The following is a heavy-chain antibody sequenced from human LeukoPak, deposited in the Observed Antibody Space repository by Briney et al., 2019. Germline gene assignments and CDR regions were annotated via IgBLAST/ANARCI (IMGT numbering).Heavy chain of an antibody. CDR1: GFTVSSNY. CDR3: ARDSLHCDFWRSDGMDV. CDR2: IYSGGST. Sequence: PGGSLRLSCAASGFTVSSNYMSWVRQAPGKGLEWVSVIYSGGSTYYADSVKGRFTISRDNSKNTLYLQMNSLRAGDTAVYYCARDSLHCDFWRSDGMDVWGQGTTVTVSS. J-gene: IGHJ6*02. V-gene: IGHV3-66*01. D-gene: IGHD3-3*01.